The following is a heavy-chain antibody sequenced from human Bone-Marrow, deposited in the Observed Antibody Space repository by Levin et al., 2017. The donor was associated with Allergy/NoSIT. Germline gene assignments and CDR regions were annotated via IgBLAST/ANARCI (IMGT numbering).Heavy chain of an antibody. CDR3: ARDTGYDLDS. D-gene: IGHD5-12*01. CDR1: GGSIGGGGYY. CDR2: IYHSGNT. J-gene: IGHJ4*02. V-gene: IGHV4-31*03. Sequence: SQTLSLTCTVSGGSIGGGGYYWSWIRQHPGKGLEWVGYIYHSGNTYYNPSLKRRLSISVDTSRNQFSLKLSSVTAADTAVYYCARDTGYDLDSWGQGTLVTVS.